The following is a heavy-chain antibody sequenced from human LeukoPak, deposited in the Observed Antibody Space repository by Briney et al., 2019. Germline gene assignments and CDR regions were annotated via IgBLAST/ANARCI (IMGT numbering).Heavy chain of an antibody. CDR2: IKKDGSEK. V-gene: IGHV3-7*01. CDR1: GFTFSNYW. D-gene: IGHD3-10*01. J-gene: IGHJ3*02. Sequence: GGSLSLSCVASGFTFSNYWMNWLREAPGKGLEWVANIKKDGSEKHYVDSVKGRFTISRDNLKKSLYLQMNSLRVEDTAIYYCAREPGLGYAFDIWGQGTVVTVSS. CDR3: AREPGLGYAFDI.